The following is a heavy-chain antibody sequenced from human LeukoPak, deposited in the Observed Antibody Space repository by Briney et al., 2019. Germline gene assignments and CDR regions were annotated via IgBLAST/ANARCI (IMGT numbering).Heavy chain of an antibody. Sequence: PGGSLRLSCAASGFTFSSYEMNWVRQAPGKGLEWVSYISSSGSTIYYADSVKGRFTISRDNAKNSLYLQMNSLRAEDTAVYYCARDRPTDYYDSSGYYGFDYWGQGTLATVSS. CDR3: ARDRPTDYYDSSGYYGFDY. D-gene: IGHD3-22*01. CDR2: ISSSGSTI. V-gene: IGHV3-48*03. CDR1: GFTFSSYE. J-gene: IGHJ4*02.